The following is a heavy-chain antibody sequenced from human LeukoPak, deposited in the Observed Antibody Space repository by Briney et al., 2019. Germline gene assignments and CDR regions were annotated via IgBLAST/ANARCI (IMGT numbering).Heavy chain of an antibody. J-gene: IGHJ3*02. V-gene: IGHV3-48*01. D-gene: IGHD2-2*01. CDR3: ARVAPYCSSTSCNDAFDI. CDR1: GFTFSSYS. CDR2: ISSSSSTI. Sequence: GGSLRLSCAASGFTFSSYSMNWVRQAPGKGLEWVSYISSSSSTIYYADSVKGRFTISRDNAKKSLYMQMNSLRAEDTAVYYCARVAPYCSSTSCNDAFDIWGQGTMVTVSS.